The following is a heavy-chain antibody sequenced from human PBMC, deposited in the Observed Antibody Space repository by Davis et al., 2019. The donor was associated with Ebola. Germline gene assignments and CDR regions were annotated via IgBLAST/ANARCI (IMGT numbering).Heavy chain of an antibody. V-gene: IGHV4-59*01. CDR3: ARVRDFWSGYYTD. D-gene: IGHD3-3*01. CDR2: IYYSGST. CDR1: GGSISSYY. Sequence: SETLSLTCTVSGGSISSYYWSWIRQPPGKGLEWIGYIYYSGSTNYNPSLKSPVTISVDTSKNQFSLKLSSVTAADTAVYYCARVRDFWSGYYTDWGQGTLVTVSS. J-gene: IGHJ4*02.